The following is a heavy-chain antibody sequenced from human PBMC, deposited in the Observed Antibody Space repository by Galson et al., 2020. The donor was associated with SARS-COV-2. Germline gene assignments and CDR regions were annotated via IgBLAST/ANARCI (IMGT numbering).Heavy chain of an antibody. V-gene: IGHV3-33*01. D-gene: IGHD1-26*01. J-gene: IGHJ4*02. Sequence: GGSLRLSCAASGFTFSSYGMHWVRQAPGKGLEWVAVIWYDGSNKYYADSVKGRFTISRDNSKNTLYLQMNSLRAEDTAVYYCARDLVGTGKMDYWGQGTLVTVSS. CDR2: IWYDGSNK. CDR1: GFTFSSYG. CDR3: ARDLVGTGKMDY.